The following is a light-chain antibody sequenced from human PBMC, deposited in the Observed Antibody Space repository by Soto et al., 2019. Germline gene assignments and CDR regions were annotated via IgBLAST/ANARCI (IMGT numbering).Light chain of an antibody. V-gene: IGKV1-12*01. CDR3: QQAKSFPWT. CDR2: AAF. CDR1: QGISNW. Sequence: DIQMTQSPSSVSASVGDRVTITCRASQGISNWLAWYQQKPGKAPQLLIYAAFNLQSGVPSRFSGIGSGTDCSLTISGLHPEDFATYYCQQAKSFPWTFGQGTTVEIK. J-gene: IGKJ1*01.